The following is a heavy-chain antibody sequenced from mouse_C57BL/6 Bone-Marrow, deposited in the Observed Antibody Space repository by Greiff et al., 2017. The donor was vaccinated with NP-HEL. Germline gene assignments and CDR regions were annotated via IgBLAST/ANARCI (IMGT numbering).Heavy chain of an antibody. CDR2: IWSGGST. V-gene: IGHV2-2*01. J-gene: IGHJ2*01. CDR3: ARSWGDY. D-gene: IGHD4-1*01. Sequence: QVHVKQSGPGLVQPSQSLSITCTVSGFSLTSYGVHWVRQSPGKGLEWLGVIWSGGSTDYNAAFIFRLSNSKDNSKSQVFFKMNSLQADDTAIYYCARSWGDYWGQGTTLTVSS. CDR1: GFSLTSYG.